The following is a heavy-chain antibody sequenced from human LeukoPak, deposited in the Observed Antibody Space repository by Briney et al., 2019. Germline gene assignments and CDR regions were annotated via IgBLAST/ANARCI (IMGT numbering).Heavy chain of an antibody. J-gene: IGHJ5*02. CDR1: GFTFSSYW. CDR3: ARVRGESPRWFDP. V-gene: IGHV3-74*01. Sequence: GGSLRLSCAASGFTFSSYWMHWVRQAPGKGLVWVSRVSSDGSSVTYADSVKGRFTISRDNAKNTLYLQMNSLRAEDTAMYYCARVRGESPRWFDPWGQETLVTVSS. CDR2: VSSDGSSV. D-gene: IGHD3-16*01.